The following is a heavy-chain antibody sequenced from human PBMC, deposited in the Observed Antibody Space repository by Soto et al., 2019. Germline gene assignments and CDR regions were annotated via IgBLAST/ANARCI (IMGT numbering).Heavy chain of an antibody. V-gene: IGHV3-23*01. CDR2: FSGSGGDT. J-gene: IGHJ4*02. Sequence: GGSLRLSCAASGFTFSSYAMSWVRQTPGKGLEWVSLFSGSGGDTYYADSVKGRLTISRDNSKNTLYLQMNSLGADDTAVYYCAAGTNSDWYTYWGQGTLVTVSS. CDR1: GFTFSSYA. D-gene: IGHD1-1*01. CDR3: AAGTNSDWYTY.